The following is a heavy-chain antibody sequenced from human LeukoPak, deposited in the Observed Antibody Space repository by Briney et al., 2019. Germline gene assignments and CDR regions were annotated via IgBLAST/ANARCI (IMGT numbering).Heavy chain of an antibody. Sequence: SETLSLTCTVSGGSISIYYWSWIRQPPGKGLEWIGYIYYSGSTNYNPSLKSRVTISVDTPKNQFSLKLSSVTAADTAVYYCARLRVWSGSYPRPYYFDYWGQGTLVTVSS. J-gene: IGHJ4*02. CDR2: IYYSGST. CDR3: ARLRVWSGSYPRPYYFDY. CDR1: GGSISIYY. D-gene: IGHD3-3*01. V-gene: IGHV4-59*01.